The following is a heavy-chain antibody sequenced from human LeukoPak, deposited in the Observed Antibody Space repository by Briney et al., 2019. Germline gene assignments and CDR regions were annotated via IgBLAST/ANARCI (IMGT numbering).Heavy chain of an antibody. V-gene: IGHV1-2*02. CDR1: GYTFTGYY. D-gene: IGHD3-10*01. Sequence: ASVKVSCKASGYTFTGYYMHWVRQAPGQGLEWMGWINPNSGGTNYAQKFQGRVTMTRDTSISTAYMELSRLKSDDTAVYYCARERITMVRGGGRTGWFDPWGQGTLVTVSS. J-gene: IGHJ5*02. CDR3: ARERITMVRGGGRTGWFDP. CDR2: INPNSGGT.